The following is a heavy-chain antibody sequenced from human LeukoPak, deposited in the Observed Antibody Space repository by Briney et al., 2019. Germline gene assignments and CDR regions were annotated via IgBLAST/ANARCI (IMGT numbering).Heavy chain of an antibody. V-gene: IGHV4-4*07. Sequence: PSETLSLTCTVSGGSINTQYWSWIRQPAGKGLEWIGRIYSSGGTNYNASLMTPLTMSVDTSKNQISLNLHSVTAADTAVYYCARDLIHGSGTYFNPLGYWGLGILVTVSS. CDR2: IYSSGGT. CDR1: GGSINTQY. J-gene: IGHJ4*02. D-gene: IGHD3-10*01. CDR3: ARDLIHGSGTYFNPLGY.